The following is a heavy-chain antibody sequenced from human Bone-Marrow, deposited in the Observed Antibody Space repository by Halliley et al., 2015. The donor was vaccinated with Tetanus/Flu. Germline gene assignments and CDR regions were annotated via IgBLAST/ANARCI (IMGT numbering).Heavy chain of an antibody. D-gene: IGHD6-19*01. V-gene: IGHV4-4*02. Sequence: GLVKPSGTLSLTCIVSGGSITTTNSWTWVRQPPGKGLEWIGEVYHSGSTNCKPSLKSRVTMSVDKLKNQFSLNLTSVTAADTAVYFCARGMGSSGWYVGFRWFDSWGQGTLVTVSS. CDR2: VYHSGST. J-gene: IGHJ5*01. CDR1: GGSITTTNS. CDR3: ARGMGSSGWYVGFRWFDS.